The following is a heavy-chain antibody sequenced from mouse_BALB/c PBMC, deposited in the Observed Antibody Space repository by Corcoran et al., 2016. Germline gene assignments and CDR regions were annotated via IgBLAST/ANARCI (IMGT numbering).Heavy chain of an antibody. CDR1: GYTFTNYG. Sequence: QIQLVQSGPELKKPGETVKISCKASGYTFTNYGMNWVKQAPGKGLKWMGWINTYTGEPTYADDFMGRFAFSLETSASTAYLQINNLKNEDTATYFCAKSDDAWFAYWGQGTLVTVSA. J-gene: IGHJ3*01. V-gene: IGHV9-3-1*01. D-gene: IGHD2-12*01. CDR2: INTYTGEP. CDR3: AKSDDAWFAY.